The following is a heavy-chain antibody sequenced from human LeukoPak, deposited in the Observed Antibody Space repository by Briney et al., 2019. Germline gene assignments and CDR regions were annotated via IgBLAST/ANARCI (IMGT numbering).Heavy chain of an antibody. CDR2: IYTSGST. V-gene: IGHV4-4*07. Sequence: SETLSLTCTVSGGSISSYYWSWIRQPAGKGLEWIGRIYTSGSTNYNPSLKSRVTMSVDTSKNQFSLKQSSVTAADTAVYYCARGVSEWLQDAFDIWGQGTMVTVSS. CDR3: ARGVSEWLQDAFDI. J-gene: IGHJ3*02. CDR1: GGSISSYY. D-gene: IGHD3-3*01.